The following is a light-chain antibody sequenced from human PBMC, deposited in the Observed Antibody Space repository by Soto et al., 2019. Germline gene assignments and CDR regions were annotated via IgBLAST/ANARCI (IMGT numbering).Light chain of an antibody. CDR1: QSISSY. J-gene: IGKJ4*02. V-gene: IGKV1-39*01. CDR3: QHSYSTPLT. Sequence: DIHMTQSPSSLSASVGDRVTITCRASQSISSYLNWYQQKPGKAPKLLIYAASSLQSGVPSRFSGSGSGTDFTLTISSLQPEDFATYYCQHSYSTPLTFGGGTKVDIK. CDR2: AAS.